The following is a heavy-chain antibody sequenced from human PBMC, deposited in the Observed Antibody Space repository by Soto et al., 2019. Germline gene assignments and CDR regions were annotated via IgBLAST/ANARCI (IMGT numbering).Heavy chain of an antibody. CDR1: GVSTSSHY. D-gene: IGHD6-13*01. J-gene: IGHJ4*02. CDR3: ATGGGSPSHDHEFNY. CDR2: IYYRGTT. V-gene: IGHV4-59*11. Sequence: SDTLSLTCSVSGVSTSSHYWSWIRQPPGQGPEWIGCIYYRGTTNYNASLNSRVTISLDTSKNQFSLKLTSVTTADTALYYCATGGGSPSHDHEFNYGGQGILDTVSS.